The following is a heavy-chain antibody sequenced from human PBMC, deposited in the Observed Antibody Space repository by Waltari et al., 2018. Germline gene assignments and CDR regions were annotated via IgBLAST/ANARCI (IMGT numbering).Heavy chain of an antibody. CDR1: GYTFTSYG. D-gene: IGHD6-6*01. J-gene: IGHJ5*02. CDR3: ATHPSSSSVNSWFDP. Sequence: QVQLVQSGAEVKKPGASVKVSCKASGYTFTSYGISWVRQAPGQGLEWMGWINTNTGNPTYAQGFTGRFVFSLDTSVSTAYLQISSLKAEDTAVYYCATHPSSSSVNSWFDPWGQGTLVIVSS. CDR2: INTNTGNP. V-gene: IGHV7-4-1*02.